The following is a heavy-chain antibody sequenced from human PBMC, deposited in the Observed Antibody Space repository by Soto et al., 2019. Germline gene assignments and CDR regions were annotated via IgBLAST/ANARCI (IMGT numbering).Heavy chain of an antibody. Sequence: QVQLVQSGAEVKNPGSSVKVSCKASGGTFSSSAISWVRHAPGQGLEWMGGIIPIFGTATYAQKFQGRDTITPDESTSTAYMELSSLRSDDTAVDYCARSSEIGYSYDFDYWGQGTLVTVSS. CDR3: ARSSEIGYSYDFDY. J-gene: IGHJ4*02. V-gene: IGHV1-69*01. CDR2: IIPIFGTA. D-gene: IGHD3-22*01. CDR1: GGTFSSSA.